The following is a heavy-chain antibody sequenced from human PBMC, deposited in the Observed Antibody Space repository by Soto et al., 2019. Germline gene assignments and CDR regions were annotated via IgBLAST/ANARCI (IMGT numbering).Heavy chain of an antibody. Sequence: QVRLQESGPGLVKPSQPLSLTCTVSGASISSGGYYWSWIRQPPGRGLEFLEHIYKTGSTNYNPSRKRRISMSRGTSKNPFSLRLGSVTAADTAMYYCARVNCCASYGYRDGPYYFDYLGQGALVTVSS. J-gene: IGHJ4*02. CDR2: IYKTGST. D-gene: IGHD3-16*01. CDR3: ARVNCCASYGYRDGPYYFDY. V-gene: IGHV4-31*03. CDR1: GASISSGGYY.